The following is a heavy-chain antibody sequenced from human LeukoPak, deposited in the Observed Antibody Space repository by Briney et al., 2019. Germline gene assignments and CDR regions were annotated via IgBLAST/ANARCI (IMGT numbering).Heavy chain of an antibody. CDR1: GVSFSGYY. Sequence: SETLSLTCAVYGVSFSGYYWSWIRQPPGKGLEWIGEINHSGSTNYNPSLKSRVTISVDTSKNQFSLKLSSVTAADTAVYYCARGLRYSRLWGQGTLVTVSS. J-gene: IGHJ4*02. V-gene: IGHV4-34*01. D-gene: IGHD6-13*01. CDR3: ARGLRYSRL. CDR2: INHSGST.